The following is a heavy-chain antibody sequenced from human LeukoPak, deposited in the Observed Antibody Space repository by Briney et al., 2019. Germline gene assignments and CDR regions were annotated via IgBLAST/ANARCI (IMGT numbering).Heavy chain of an antibody. CDR3: ANTATPYYYGMDV. Sequence: PGGSLRLSCAASGFTSSSYAMHWVRQAPGKGLEWVAVISYDGSNKYYADSVKGRFTISRDNSKNTLYLQMNSLRAEDTAVYYCANTATPYYYGMDVWGQGTTVTVSS. D-gene: IGHD5-18*01. CDR2: ISYDGSNK. J-gene: IGHJ6*02. V-gene: IGHV3-30-3*01. CDR1: GFTSSSYA.